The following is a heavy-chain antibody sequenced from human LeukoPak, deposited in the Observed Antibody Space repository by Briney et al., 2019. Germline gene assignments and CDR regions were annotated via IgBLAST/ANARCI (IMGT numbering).Heavy chain of an antibody. V-gene: IGHV5-51*01. Sequence: GESLKISCKGSGYSFTSYWIGWVRQMPGKGLEWMGIIYPGDPDTRYSPSFQGQVTISADKSISTAYLQWSSLKASDTAMYYCARRVGGSSSDENWFDPWGQGTLVTVSS. CDR2: IYPGDPDT. CDR1: GYSFTSYW. J-gene: IGHJ5*02. CDR3: ARRVGGSSSDENWFDP. D-gene: IGHD6-6*01.